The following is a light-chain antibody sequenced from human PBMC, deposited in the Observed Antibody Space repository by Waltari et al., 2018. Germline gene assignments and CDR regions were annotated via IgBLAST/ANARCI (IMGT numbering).Light chain of an antibody. CDR1: SSDVGAYIS. CDR2: DVS. V-gene: IGLV2-14*03. J-gene: IGLJ2*01. Sequence: QSALTQPASVSGSPGQPIPISCTGTSSDVGAYISVSWYQQHPGKAPKLMIYDVSNRPSGVSNRFSGSKSGNTASLTISGLQAEDEADYYCSSYTSSSTLVFGGGTKLTVL. CDR3: SSYTSSSTLV.